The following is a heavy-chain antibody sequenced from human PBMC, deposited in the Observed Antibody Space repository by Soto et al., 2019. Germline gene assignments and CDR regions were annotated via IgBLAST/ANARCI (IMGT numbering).Heavy chain of an antibody. V-gene: IGHV4-59*08. CDR3: ASNNYDILAGFYNAFDI. Sequence: PSETLCLTCAVSGVSISSTYWSWIRQPPGKGLEWIAYMYYSRDTNYNPSLKSRVTMSVDTSKNQFSLKLGSVTAADTAVYYCASNNYDILAGFYNAFDIWGQGTMVTVSS. CDR2: MYYSRDT. J-gene: IGHJ3*02. CDR1: GVSISSTY. D-gene: IGHD3-9*01.